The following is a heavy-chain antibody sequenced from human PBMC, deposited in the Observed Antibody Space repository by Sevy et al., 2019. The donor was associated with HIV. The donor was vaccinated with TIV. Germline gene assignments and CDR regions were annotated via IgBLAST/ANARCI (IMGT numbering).Heavy chain of an antibody. Sequence: GGSLRLSCVASGFSFNKYAMHWVRQAPGKGLEWIGFISYDGRKKDYADSVKGRVTISRDDSKNTLYLQLDSLRGEDTAVYYCARDADIGDYVLLFDYWGQGTLVTVSS. V-gene: IGHV3-30*04. J-gene: IGHJ4*02. CDR3: ARDADIGDYVLLFDY. D-gene: IGHD4-17*01. CDR1: GFSFNKYA. CDR2: ISYDGRKK.